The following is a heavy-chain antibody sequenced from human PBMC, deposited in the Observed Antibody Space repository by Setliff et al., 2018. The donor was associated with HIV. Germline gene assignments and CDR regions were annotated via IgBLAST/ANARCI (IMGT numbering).Heavy chain of an antibody. V-gene: IGHV4-59*08. J-gene: IGHJ5*02. CDR1: GGSLTNYY. CDR2: IVDSGST. CDR3: ARSVVVVTVEWFDP. D-gene: IGHD2-21*02. Sequence: LSETLSLTCTLYGGSLTNYYWTWIRQSPGEGLEWIGEIVDSGSTTYNPSLKSRATIAVDTSKHQFSLKLSTVTAADTAVYYCARSVVVVTVEWFDPWGQGTLVTVSS.